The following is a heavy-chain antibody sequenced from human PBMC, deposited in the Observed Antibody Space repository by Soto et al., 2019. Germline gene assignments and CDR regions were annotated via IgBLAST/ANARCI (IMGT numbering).Heavy chain of an antibody. V-gene: IGHV1-18*01. Sequence: GASVKVSCKASGYTFTSYGISWVRQAPGQGLEWMGWISAYNSNTNYAQKLQGRVTMTTDTSTSTAYMELRSLRSDDTAVYYCASSYSSGWSYYYFDYWGQGTLVTVSS. CDR1: GYTFTSYG. CDR3: ASSYSSGWSYYYFDY. J-gene: IGHJ4*02. D-gene: IGHD6-19*01. CDR2: ISAYNSNT.